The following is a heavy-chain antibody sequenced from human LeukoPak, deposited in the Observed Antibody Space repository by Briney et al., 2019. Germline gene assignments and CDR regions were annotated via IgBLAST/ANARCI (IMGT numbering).Heavy chain of an antibody. J-gene: IGHJ3*02. D-gene: IGHD3-10*01. CDR3: ADSLGVRGVIMNAFDI. CDR2: ISYDGSNK. Sequence: GRSLRLSCAASGFTFSSYAMHWVRQAPGKGLEWVAVISYDGSNKYYADSVKGRFTISRDNSKNTLYLQMNSLRAEDTAVYYCADSLGVRGVIMNAFDIWGQGTMVTVSS. V-gene: IGHV3-30-3*01. CDR1: GFTFSSYA.